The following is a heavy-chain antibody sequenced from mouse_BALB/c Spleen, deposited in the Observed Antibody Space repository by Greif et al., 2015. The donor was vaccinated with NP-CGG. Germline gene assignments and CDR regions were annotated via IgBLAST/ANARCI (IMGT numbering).Heavy chain of an antibody. V-gene: IGHV5-12-1*01. D-gene: IGHD1-1*01. CDR3: ARHYYGSSYSY. CDR2: ISSGGGST. Sequence: EVQLVESGGGLVKPGGSLKLSCAASGFAFSSYDISWVRQTPEKRLEWVAYISSGGGSTYYPDTVKGRFTISRDNAKNTLYLQMSSLKSEDTAMYYCARHYYGSSYSYWGQGTTLTVSS. J-gene: IGHJ2*01. CDR1: GFAFSSYD.